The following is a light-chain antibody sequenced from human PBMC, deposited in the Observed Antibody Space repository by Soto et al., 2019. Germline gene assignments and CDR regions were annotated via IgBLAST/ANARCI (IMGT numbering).Light chain of an antibody. V-gene: IGLV2-14*01. CDR2: EVS. Sequence: QSALTQPASVSGSPGQSITISCTGTSSDVGGYNYVSWYQQHPGKAPKLMICEVSNRPSGVSNRFSGSKSGNTASLTISGLQAEDEADYYCSSYTSSSTPVVFGGGTKVTVL. J-gene: IGLJ2*01. CDR1: SSDVGGYNY. CDR3: SSYTSSSTPVV.